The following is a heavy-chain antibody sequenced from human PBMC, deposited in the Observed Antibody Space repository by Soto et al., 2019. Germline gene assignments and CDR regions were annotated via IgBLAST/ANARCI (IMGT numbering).Heavy chain of an antibody. V-gene: IGHV3-23*01. J-gene: IGHJ3*02. CDR1: GFTFSSYA. CDR3: GTPLLPAAMRGDAFDI. Sequence: EVQLLESGGGLVQPGGSLRLSCAASGFTFSSYAMSWVRQAPGKGLEWVSAISGSGGSTYYADSVKGRFTISRDNSKNTLYLQMNSLRAEDTAVYYCGTPLLPAAMRGDAFDIWGQGTMVTVSS. D-gene: IGHD2-2*01. CDR2: ISGSGGST.